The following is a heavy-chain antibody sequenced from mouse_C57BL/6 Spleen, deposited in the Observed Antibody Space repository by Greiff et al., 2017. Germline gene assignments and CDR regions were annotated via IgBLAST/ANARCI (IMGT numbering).Heavy chain of an antibody. CDR1: GYSITSGYY. Sequence: EVQLKESGPGLVKPSQSLSLTCSVTGYSITSGYYWNWIRQFPGNKLEWMGYISYDGSNNYNPSLKNRISITRDTSKNQFFLKLNSVTTEDTATYYCARDGPPRDAMDYWGQGTSVTVSS. CDR3: ARDGPPRDAMDY. CDR2: ISYDGSN. V-gene: IGHV3-6*01. J-gene: IGHJ4*01.